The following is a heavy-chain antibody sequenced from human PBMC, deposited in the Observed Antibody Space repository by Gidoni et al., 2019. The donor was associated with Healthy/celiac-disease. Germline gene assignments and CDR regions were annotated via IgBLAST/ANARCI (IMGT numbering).Heavy chain of an antibody. V-gene: IGHV3-72*01. D-gene: IGHD3-16*02. CDR3: ARGSYYDYVWGSYRLNYGMDV. CDR2: TRNKATSYTT. CDR1: GFTFSDHD. Sequence: EVQLVESGGGLVQPGGSLRRSCAASGFTFSDHDMDWVRQAPGKGLELVGRTRNKATSYTTEYAASVKGRFTISRDDSKNSLYLQMNSLKTEDTAVYYCARGSYYDYVWGSYRLNYGMDVWGHGTTVTVSS. J-gene: IGHJ6*02.